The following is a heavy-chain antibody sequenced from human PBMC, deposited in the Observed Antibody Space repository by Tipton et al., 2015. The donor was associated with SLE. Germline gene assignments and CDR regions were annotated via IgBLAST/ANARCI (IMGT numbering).Heavy chain of an antibody. CDR1: GFTFSSYG. D-gene: IGHD5-12*01. CDR3: AASGSGYDYLGY. V-gene: IGHV3-30*02. CDR2: IRYDGSNK. Sequence: SLRLSCAASGFTFSSYGMHWVRQAPGKGLEWVAFIRYDGSNKYYADSVKGRFTISRDNSKNTLYLQMNSLRAEDTAVYYCAASGSGYDYLGYWGQGTLVTVSS. J-gene: IGHJ4*02.